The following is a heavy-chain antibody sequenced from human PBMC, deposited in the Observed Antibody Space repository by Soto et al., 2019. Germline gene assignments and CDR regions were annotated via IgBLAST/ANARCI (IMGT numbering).Heavy chain of an antibody. D-gene: IGHD6-6*01. CDR1: GYTFTSYY. CDR3: ARDEGDRQLVGGYYYYYGMDV. V-gene: IGHV1-46*01. J-gene: IGHJ6*02. Sequence: QVQLVQSGAEVKKPGASVKVSCKASGYTFTSYYMHWVRQAPGQGLEWMGIINPSGGSTSYAQKFQGRVTMTRDTSMSTVYMELSSLRSEDTAVYYCARDEGDRQLVGGYYYYYGMDVWGQGTTVTVSS. CDR2: INPSGGST.